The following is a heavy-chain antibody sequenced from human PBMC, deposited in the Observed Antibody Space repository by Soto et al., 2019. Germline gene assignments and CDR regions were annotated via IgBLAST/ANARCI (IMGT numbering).Heavy chain of an antibody. J-gene: IGHJ4*02. D-gene: IGHD5-12*01. CDR1: GGTFSSYT. CDR2: IIPILGIA. Sequence: SVKVSCKASGGTFSSYTISWVRQAPGQGLEWMGRIIPILGIANYAQKFQGRVTITADKSTSTAYMELSSLRSEDTAVYYCARNRRYSGYELFDYWGQATLVTVSS. V-gene: IGHV1-69*02. CDR3: ARNRRYSGYELFDY.